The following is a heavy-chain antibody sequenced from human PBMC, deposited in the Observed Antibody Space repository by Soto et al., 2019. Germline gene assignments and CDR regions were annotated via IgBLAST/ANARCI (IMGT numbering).Heavy chain of an antibody. J-gene: IGHJ4*02. D-gene: IGHD4-17*01. CDR3: ARGLTYGDIDF. CDR1: GYTFNTFG. V-gene: IGHV1-18*01. CDR2: LTAYDGKR. Sequence: QVQLVQSGGEMKKSGASVTISCKASGYTFNTFGIHWVRQAPGQGLEWMGCLTAYDGKRNYAQKFQDRLTITMDKSTRTGYMELRSLRSDDTAVYFCARGLTYGDIDFWGQGTLVAVSS.